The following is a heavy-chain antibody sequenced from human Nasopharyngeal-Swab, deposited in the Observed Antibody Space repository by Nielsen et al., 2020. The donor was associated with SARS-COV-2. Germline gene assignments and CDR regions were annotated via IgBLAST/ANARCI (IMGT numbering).Heavy chain of an antibody. CDR1: GASVSSNSAA. J-gene: IGHJ4*02. V-gene: IGHV6-1*01. CDR2: TYYRSKWYI. D-gene: IGHD1-14*01. CDR3: ARIAQAAEPH. Sequence: SETLSLTCAISGASVSSNSAAWSWIRQSPSRGLEWLGRTYYRSKWYIDYAASVKSRITINPDTSKNQFSLQLSSVTPEDTAVYYCARIAQAAEPHWGQGTLVTVSS.